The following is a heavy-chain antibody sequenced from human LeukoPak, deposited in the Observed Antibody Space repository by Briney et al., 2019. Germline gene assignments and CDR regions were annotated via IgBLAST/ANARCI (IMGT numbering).Heavy chain of an antibody. Sequence: GGSLRLSCAASGFTFSSNSMNWVRQAPEKGLEWVSSISSRSSYIYYADSVKGRFTISRDNAQNSLYLQMNSLRAEDTAVYYCVRVLSCGGDCYPADAIDIWGQGTMVTVSS. CDR1: GFTFSSNS. D-gene: IGHD2-21*02. J-gene: IGHJ3*02. CDR2: ISSRSSYI. V-gene: IGHV3-21*01. CDR3: VRVLSCGGDCYPADAIDI.